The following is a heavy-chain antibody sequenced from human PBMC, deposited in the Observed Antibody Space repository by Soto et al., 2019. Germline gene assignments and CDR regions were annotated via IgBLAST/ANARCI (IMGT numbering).Heavy chain of an antibody. V-gene: IGHV3-9*01. CDR3: AKDKDYSNYFGRFGDAFDI. CDR2: ISWNSGSI. CDR1: GFTFSGYA. Sequence: GGSLRLSCAASGFTFSGYAMHWVRQAPGKGLEWVSAISWNSGSIGYADSVKGRFTISRDNAKNSLYLQMNSLRAEDTALYYCAKDKDYSNYFGRFGDAFDIWGQGTMVTVSS. D-gene: IGHD4-4*01. J-gene: IGHJ3*02.